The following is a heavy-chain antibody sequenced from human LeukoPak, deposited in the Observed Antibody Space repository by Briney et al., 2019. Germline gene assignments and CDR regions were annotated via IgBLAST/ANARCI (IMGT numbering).Heavy chain of an antibody. J-gene: IGHJ4*02. CDR2: LNHDGSEK. Sequence: GGSLRLSCAASGFTFSTSWMNWIRQAPGKGPEWVANLNHDGSEKYYVDSVKGRFIISRDNAKNSLSLQMNSLRAEDTAVYYCPRAPLYSLQAYWCQGTLVTVSS. CDR3: PRAPLYSLQAY. CDR1: GFTFSTSW. D-gene: IGHD1-26*01. V-gene: IGHV3-7*04.